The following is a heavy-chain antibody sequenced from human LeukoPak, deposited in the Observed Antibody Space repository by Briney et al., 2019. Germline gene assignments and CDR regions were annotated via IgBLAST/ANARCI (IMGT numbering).Heavy chain of an antibody. V-gene: IGHV1-2*02. CDR3: AREGSSSWYLY. D-gene: IGHD6-13*01. CDR1: VDTFTAYY. CDR2: IDPNGGGT. J-gene: IGHJ4*02. Sequence: ASVTVSCKAPVDTFTAYYIHWVRQAPGRGLEWLGWIDPNGGGTNYAQKFQGRVTMTREMSISSVYMELTRVTSDDTAVYYCAREGSSSWYLYWGQGTLVTVSS.